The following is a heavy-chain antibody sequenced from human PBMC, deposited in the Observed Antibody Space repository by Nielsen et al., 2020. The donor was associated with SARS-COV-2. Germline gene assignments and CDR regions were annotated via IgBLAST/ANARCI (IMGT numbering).Heavy chain of an antibody. V-gene: IGHV4-34*01. CDR3: ARGLAATGTGAFDI. CDR2: INHSGST. D-gene: IGHD6-13*01. Sequence: SETLSLTCAVYGGSFSGYYWSWIRQPPGKGLEWIGEINHSGSTNYNPSLKSRVTISVDTSKNQFSLKLSSVTAADTAVYYCARGLAATGTGAFDIWGQGTMVTASS. J-gene: IGHJ3*02. CDR1: GGSFSGYY.